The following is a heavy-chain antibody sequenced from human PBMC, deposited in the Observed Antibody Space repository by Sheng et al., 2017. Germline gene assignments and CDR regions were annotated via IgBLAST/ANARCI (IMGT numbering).Heavy chain of an antibody. CDR2: IYHSGST. D-gene: IGHD1-26*01. CDR1: GYSISSGYY. V-gene: IGHV4-38-2*02. Sequence: QVQLQESGPGLVKPSETLSLTCTVSGYSISSGYYWGWIRQPPGKGLEWIGSIYHSGSTYYNPSLKSRVTISVDTSKNQFSLKLSSVTAADTAVYYCARDGNKSGFDYWGQGTLVTGLL. J-gene: IGHJ4*02. CDR3: ARDGNKSGFDY.